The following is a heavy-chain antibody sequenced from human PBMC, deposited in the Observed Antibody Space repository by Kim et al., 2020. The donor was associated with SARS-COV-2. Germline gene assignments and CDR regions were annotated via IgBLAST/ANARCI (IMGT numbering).Heavy chain of an antibody. CDR2: MFFDGSA. CDR3: ARCQKTSQYGAGFDDY. Sequence: SETLSLTCTVSGGSISSDGYYWGWIRQPPGKGLEWIGNMFFDGSAYYNPSLTSRVTMSVDTSKNQISLTLTSVTAADTAVYYCARCQKTSQYGAGFDDYWGQGTLVTVSS. J-gene: IGHJ4*02. CDR1: GGSISSDGYY. V-gene: IGHV4-39*01. D-gene: IGHD3-10*01.